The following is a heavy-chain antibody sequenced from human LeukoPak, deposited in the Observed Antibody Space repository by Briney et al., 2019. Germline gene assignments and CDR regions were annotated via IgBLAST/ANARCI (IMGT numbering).Heavy chain of an antibody. CDR2: IYHSGST. D-gene: IGHD3-10*01. V-gene: IGHV4-38-2*02. CDR1: GYSISSGYY. Sequence: SETLPLTCTVSGYSISSGYYWGWIRQPPGKGLEWIGSIYHSGSTYYNPSLKSRVTISVDTSKNQFSLKLSSVTAADTAVYYCAREVDYYGSGKRLQGASDIWGQGTMVTVSS. CDR3: AREVDYYGSGKRLQGASDI. J-gene: IGHJ3*02.